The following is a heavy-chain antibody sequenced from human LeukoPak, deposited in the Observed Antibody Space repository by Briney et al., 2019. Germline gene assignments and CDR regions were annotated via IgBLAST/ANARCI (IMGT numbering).Heavy chain of an antibody. D-gene: IGHD2-15*01. Sequence: GRSLRLSCAASGFTFSSYAMHWVRQAPGKGLEWVAGISYDGSNKYYADSVRGRFTISRDNSKNTLYLQMISVRAEDTAVYYCAKDECSGGSCDYFDYWGQGTLVTVSS. CDR3: AKDECSGGSCDYFDY. V-gene: IGHV3-30*04. J-gene: IGHJ4*02. CDR1: GFTFSSYA. CDR2: ISYDGSNK.